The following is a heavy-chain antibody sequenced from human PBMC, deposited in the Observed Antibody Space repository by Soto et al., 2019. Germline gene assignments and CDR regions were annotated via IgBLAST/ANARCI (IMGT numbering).Heavy chain of an antibody. CDR1: GFTFSSYS. CDR3: ASKLRYSSSWDYYFDY. CDR2: ISSSSSTI. J-gene: IGHJ4*02. V-gene: IGHV3-48*01. D-gene: IGHD6-13*01. Sequence: PGGSLRLSCAASGFTFSSYSMNWVRQAPGKGLEWVSYISSSSSTIYYADSVKGRFTISRDNAKNSLYLQMNSLRAEDTAVYYCASKLRYSSSWDYYFDYWGQGTLVTVSS.